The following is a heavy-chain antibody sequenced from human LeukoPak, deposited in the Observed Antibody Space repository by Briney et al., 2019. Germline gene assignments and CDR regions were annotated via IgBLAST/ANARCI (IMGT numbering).Heavy chain of an antibody. CDR1: GGSFSGYY. V-gene: IGHV4-34*01. J-gene: IGHJ6*02. D-gene: IGHD3-16*01. CDR3: ARAFKIRHYYYYYGMDV. CDR2: IYYSGST. Sequence: SETLSLTCAVYGGSFSGYYWSWIRQPPGKGLEWIGSIYYSGSTYYNPSLKSRVTISVDTSKNQFSLKLSSVTAADTAVYYCARAFKIRHYYYYYGMDVWGQGTTVTVSS.